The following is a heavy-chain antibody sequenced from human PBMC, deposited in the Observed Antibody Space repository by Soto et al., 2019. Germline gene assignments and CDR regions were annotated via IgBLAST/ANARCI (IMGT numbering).Heavy chain of an antibody. D-gene: IGHD2-2*01. CDR1: GGTFSSYT. CDR3: ASRAGVVPAAIIYYYYGMDV. CDR2: IIPIFGTA. V-gene: IGHV1-69*13. Sequence: SVKVSCKASGGTFSSYTISWVRQAPGQGLEWMGGIIPIFGTANYAQKFQGRVTITADESTSTAYMELSSLRSGDTAVYYCASRAGVVPAAIIYYYYGMDVWGQGTTVTVSS. J-gene: IGHJ6*02.